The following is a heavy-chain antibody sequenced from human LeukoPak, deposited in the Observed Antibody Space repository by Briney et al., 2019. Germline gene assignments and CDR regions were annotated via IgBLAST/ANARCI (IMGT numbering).Heavy chain of an antibody. J-gene: IGHJ4*02. Sequence: SETLSLTCTVSGGSISSYYWSWIRQPPGKGLEWIGYIYHSGSTKYNPSLKSRVTISVDTSKNQFSLKLSSVTAADTAVYYCARENYYDSSGYYRQNLFDYWGQGTLVTVSS. CDR1: GGSISSYY. CDR2: IYHSGST. CDR3: ARENYYDSSGYYRQNLFDY. V-gene: IGHV4-59*01. D-gene: IGHD3-22*01.